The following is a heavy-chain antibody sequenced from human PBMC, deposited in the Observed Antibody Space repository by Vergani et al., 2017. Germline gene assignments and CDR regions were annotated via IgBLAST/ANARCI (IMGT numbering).Heavy chain of an antibody. Sequence: QVHLVQSEAEVKRAGSSVKVSCKVYGGPYTAYPITWVRQAPGQGLEWVGRIIPINGLTHYAQAFQGRVTITADRSSNTIYMELTSLNYEDTAIYYCAKAASWGCPTFHPLGQGGKVSVSS. J-gene: IGHJ5*02. D-gene: IGHD7-27*01. CDR2: IIPINGLT. CDR1: GGPYTAYP. CDR3: AKAASWGCPTFHP. V-gene: IGHV1-69*02.